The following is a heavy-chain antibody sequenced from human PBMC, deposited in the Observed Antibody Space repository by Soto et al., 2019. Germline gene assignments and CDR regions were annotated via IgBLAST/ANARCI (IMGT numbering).Heavy chain of an antibody. J-gene: IGHJ4*02. V-gene: IGHV3-33*01. CDR2: IWYDGSRT. D-gene: IGHD2-15*01. Sequence: QVQLVESGGGVVQPGMSLTLTCAASGFTFSGRGMHWARQAPGKGLEWLALIWYDGSRTYYADSVKGRFTISRDNSKYTLYLQMNSLTADDTGIYYCATEGDCTGGSCWSDYWGQGTLLTVSS. CDR3: ATEGDCTGGSCWSDY. CDR1: GFTFSGRG.